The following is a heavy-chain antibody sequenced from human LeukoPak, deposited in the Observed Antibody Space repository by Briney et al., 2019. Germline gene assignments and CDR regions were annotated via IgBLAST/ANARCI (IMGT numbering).Heavy chain of an antibody. J-gene: IGHJ6*02. CDR3: AKVRTYFYHGLDV. D-gene: IGHD1-14*01. CDR1: GSTFSSYA. CDR2: ISAGGGTT. Sequence: GGSLRLSCAASGSTFSSYAMSWVRQVPGKGLEWVSVISAGGGTTYYADSVKGRFTISRDNSKNTLFLQVSSLRAEDTAVYYCAKVRTYFYHGLDVWGQGTTVTVSS. V-gene: IGHV3-23*01.